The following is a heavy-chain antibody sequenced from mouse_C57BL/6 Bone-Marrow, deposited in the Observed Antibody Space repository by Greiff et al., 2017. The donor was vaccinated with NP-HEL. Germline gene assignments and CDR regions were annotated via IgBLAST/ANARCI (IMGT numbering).Heavy chain of an antibody. CDR3: ARLPTAQATDFDY. V-gene: IGHV1-67*01. Sequence: VHLVESGPELVRPGVSVKISCKGSGYTFPDYAMHWVKQSHAKSLEWIGVISTYYGDASYNQKFKDKATMTVAKSSSTAYMELARLTSEDSAVYYCARLPTAQATDFDYWGQGTTLTVSS. J-gene: IGHJ2*01. CDR1: GYTFPDYA. CDR2: ISTYYGDA. D-gene: IGHD3-2*02.